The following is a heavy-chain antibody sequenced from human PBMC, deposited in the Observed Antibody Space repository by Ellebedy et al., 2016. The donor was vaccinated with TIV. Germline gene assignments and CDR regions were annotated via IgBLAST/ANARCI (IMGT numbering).Heavy chain of an antibody. CDR3: ARVGDYYDSSGYYYDGDY. V-gene: IGHV6-1*01. CDR1: GDRVSSNSAA. D-gene: IGHD3-22*01. Sequence: SQTLSLTCXISGDRVSSNSAAWHWIRQSPSRGFEWLGRTYYRSKWYNDYAVSVKSRITINPDTSKNQFSLQLNSVTPEDTAVYYCARVGDYYDSSGYYYDGDYWGQGTLVTVSS. CDR2: TYYRSKWYN. J-gene: IGHJ4*02.